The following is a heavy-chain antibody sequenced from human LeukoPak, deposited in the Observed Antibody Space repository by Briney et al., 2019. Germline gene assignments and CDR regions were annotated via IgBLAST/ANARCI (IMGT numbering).Heavy chain of an antibody. CDR3: RAWIQLVDGYYMDV. CDR2: IRSKANSYAT. Sequence: GGSLRLSCAASGFTFSGSAMHWVRQASGKGLEWVGRIRSKANSYATAYAASVKGRFTISRDDSKNTAYLQMNSLKTEDTAVYYCRAWIQLVDGYYMDVWGKGTTVTVSS. CDR1: GFTFSGSA. J-gene: IGHJ6*03. D-gene: IGHD5-18*01. V-gene: IGHV3-73*01.